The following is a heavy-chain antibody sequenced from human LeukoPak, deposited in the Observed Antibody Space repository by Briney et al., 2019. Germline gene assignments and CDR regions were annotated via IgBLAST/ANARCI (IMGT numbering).Heavy chain of an antibody. V-gene: IGHV4-61*02. CDR1: GGSISSGSYY. CDR3: ASSAAGTPYYFDC. Sequence: SETLSLTCTVSGGSISSGSYYWSWIRQPAGKGLEWIGRIYTSGSTNYNPSLKSRVTISVDRSKNQFSLKLSSVTAADTAVYYCASSAAGTPYYFDCWAREPWSPSPQ. CDR2: IYTSGST. D-gene: IGHD6-13*01. J-gene: IGHJ4*02.